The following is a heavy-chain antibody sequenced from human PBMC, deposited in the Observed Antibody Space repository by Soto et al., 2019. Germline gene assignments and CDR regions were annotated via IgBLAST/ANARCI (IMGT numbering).Heavy chain of an antibody. Sequence: SETLSLTCSISGGSISSYYWTWIRQPPGKGLEWIGNIYYTGSTNYSPSLKSRVTISIDTSKNQFSLQLTSVSAADTAMYYCTARPSSVGWFDPWGQGTLVTVSS. V-gene: IGHV4-59*01. CDR3: TARPSSVGWFDP. D-gene: IGHD6-6*01. CDR2: IYYTGST. J-gene: IGHJ5*02. CDR1: GGSISSYY.